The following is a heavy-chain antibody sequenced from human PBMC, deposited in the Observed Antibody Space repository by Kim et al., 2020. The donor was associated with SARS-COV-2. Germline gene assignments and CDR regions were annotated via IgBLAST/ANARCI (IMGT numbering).Heavy chain of an antibody. V-gene: IGHV3-30*01. CDR3: ARARIITMIVVAGAFDI. Sequence: VKGRITISRDNSKNPLYLQMNSLRAEDTAVYYCARARIITMIVVAGAFDIWGQGTMVTVSS. J-gene: IGHJ3*02. D-gene: IGHD3-22*01.